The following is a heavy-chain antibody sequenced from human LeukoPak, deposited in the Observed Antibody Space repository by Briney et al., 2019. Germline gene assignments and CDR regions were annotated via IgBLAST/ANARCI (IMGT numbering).Heavy chain of an antibody. CDR2: ISSASGYT. Sequence: GGSLRRSCAASGFTFSIYSMNWVRQAPGKGLEWVSSISSASGYTYSADSAKGRFTISRDNAKNSLYLQLNSLRAEDTAVYYCARDYSDTGSFDIWGQGTMVTVSS. D-gene: IGHD2-21*01. J-gene: IGHJ3*02. V-gene: IGHV3-21*06. CDR1: GFTFSIYS. CDR3: ARDYSDTGSFDI.